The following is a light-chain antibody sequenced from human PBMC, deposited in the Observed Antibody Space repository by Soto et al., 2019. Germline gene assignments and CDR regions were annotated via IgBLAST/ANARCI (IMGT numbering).Light chain of an antibody. CDR1: QSVSSN. CDR3: QQYDDWTET. J-gene: IGKJ1*01. CDR2: DAS. V-gene: IGKV3-15*01. Sequence: PGERATLSCRASQSVSSNLAWYQQKPGQAPRLLIYDASTRATGIPARFSGSGSGTEFTLTISSLQSEDLAVYYCQQYDDWTETFGQGTKVDIK.